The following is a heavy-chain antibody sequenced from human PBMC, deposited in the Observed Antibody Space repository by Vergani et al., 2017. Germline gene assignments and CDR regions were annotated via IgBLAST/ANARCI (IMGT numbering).Heavy chain of an antibody. CDR2: ISYDGTQK. CDR3: ATKSCGTPGCQIGYFRE. J-gene: IGHJ1*01. Sequence: QVHLVESGGGVVQPGRSLRLSCVVSGFNSSYYGKHWVRQAPGKGLEGVAVISYDGTQKYYADSVKGRFTISRDNSKSTLYLQMNSLRTEDTAVYYCATKSCGTPGCQIGYFREWGQGTLVTVSS. D-gene: IGHD1-1*01. CDR1: GFNSSYYG. V-gene: IGHV3-30*03.